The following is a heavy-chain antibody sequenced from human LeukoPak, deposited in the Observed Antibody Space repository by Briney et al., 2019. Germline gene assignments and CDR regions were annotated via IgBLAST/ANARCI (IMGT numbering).Heavy chain of an antibody. CDR3: ARGLPKYYYDRSRGSERLDY. D-gene: IGHD3-22*01. CDR2: INHSGST. CDR1: GGSFSTYY. J-gene: IGHJ4*02. Sequence: PSETLSLTCAVYGGSFSTYYWSWIRQPPGKGLEWVGEINHSGSTNYSPSLKSRVTISVDTSKNQFSLKLSSVTAADTAVYYCARGLPKYYYDRSRGSERLDYWGQGTLVTVSS. V-gene: IGHV4-34*01.